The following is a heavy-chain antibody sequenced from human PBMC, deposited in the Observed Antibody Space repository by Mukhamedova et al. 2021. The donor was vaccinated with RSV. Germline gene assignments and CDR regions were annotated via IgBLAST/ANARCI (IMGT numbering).Heavy chain of an antibody. D-gene: IGHD3-10*01. Sequence: EYMGRITTGNGDTKYSPKFQGRVTITSDTSASTAYMELSSLRSEDTAVYYCRAVRGDFNGLDGRGQGTSVTVSS. J-gene: IGHJ6*02. CDR3: RAVRGDFNGLDG. V-gene: IGHV1-3*04. CDR2: ITTGNGDT.